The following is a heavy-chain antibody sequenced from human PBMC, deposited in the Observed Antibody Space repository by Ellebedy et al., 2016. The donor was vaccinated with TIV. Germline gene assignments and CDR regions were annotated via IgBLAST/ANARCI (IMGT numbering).Heavy chain of an antibody. CDR3: ARHKPYRSSWYYFDL. Sequence: KVSCKGSGYNFNNSWIGWVRQTPGKGLEWMGIIYPGDSDTTYSPSFQGQVTISADKSISTAYLQWSSLKASDTAIYFCARHKPYRSSWYYFDLWGQGTLVTVSS. J-gene: IGHJ4*02. V-gene: IGHV5-51*01. CDR1: GYNFNNSW. CDR2: IYPGDSDT. D-gene: IGHD6-13*01.